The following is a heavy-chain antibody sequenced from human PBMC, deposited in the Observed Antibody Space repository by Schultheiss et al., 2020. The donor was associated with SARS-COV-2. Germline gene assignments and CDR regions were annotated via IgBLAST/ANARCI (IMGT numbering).Heavy chain of an antibody. D-gene: IGHD5-18*01. Sequence: SETLSLTCTVSGGSISSGGYYWSWIRQPPGKGLEWIGYIYYSGSTYYNPSLKSRVTISGDTSKNQFSLKVNSVTAADTAVYYCARGYRYYYYAMDVWGQGTTVTVSS. CDR1: GGSISSGGYY. CDR3: ARGYRYYYYAMDV. CDR2: IYYSGST. V-gene: IGHV4-31*03. J-gene: IGHJ6*02.